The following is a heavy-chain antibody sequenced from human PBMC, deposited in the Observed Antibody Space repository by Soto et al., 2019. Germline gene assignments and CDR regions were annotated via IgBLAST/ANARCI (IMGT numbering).Heavy chain of an antibody. CDR1: GSTFTGYY. J-gene: IGHJ5*02. D-gene: IGHD6-6*01. V-gene: IGHV1-2*02. Sequence: ASVTGSCTASGSTFTGYYMHWVRQDPGQGLEWMGWINANSGGTNYAQKFQGSVTMTRDTSISTAYMELSRLRSDDTAVYYCARARIAARPAPATNWFDPWGQGTLV. CDR2: INANSGGT. CDR3: ARARIAARPAPATNWFDP.